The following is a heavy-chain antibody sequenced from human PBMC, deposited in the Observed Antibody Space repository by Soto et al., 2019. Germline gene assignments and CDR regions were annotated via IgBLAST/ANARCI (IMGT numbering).Heavy chain of an antibody. Sequence: QVQLVQSGAEVKKPGSSVKVSCKASGGTFSSYAISWVRQAPGQGLEWMGGIIPIFGTADYAQKFQGRVXXXXXXXXXXXXXXXXXXXXXXXXXXXXXXXXXXXXEGRYYYGMDVWGQGTTVTVS. V-gene: IGHV1-69*05. J-gene: IGHJ6*02. CDR3: XXXXXXXXEGRYYYGMDV. CDR1: GGTFSSYA. CDR2: IIPIFGTA.